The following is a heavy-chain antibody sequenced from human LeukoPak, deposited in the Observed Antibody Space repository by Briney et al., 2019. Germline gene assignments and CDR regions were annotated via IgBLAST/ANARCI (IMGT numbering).Heavy chain of an antibody. CDR3: ARNRGYYYYYMDV. J-gene: IGHJ6*03. CDR1: GFTVSSNY. CDR2: IYSGGST. V-gene: IGHV3-53*01. Sequence: PGGSLRLSCAASGFTVSSNYMSWVRQAPGKGLEWVSVIYSGGSTYYADSVKGRFTISRDNSKNTPYLQMNSLRAEDTAVYYCARNRGYYYYYMDVWGKGTTVTVSS.